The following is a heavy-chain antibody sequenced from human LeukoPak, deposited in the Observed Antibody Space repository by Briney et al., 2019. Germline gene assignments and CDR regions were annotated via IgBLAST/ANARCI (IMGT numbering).Heavy chain of an antibody. V-gene: IGHV3-23*01. CDR1: GFTFSSYA. Sequence: GGSLRLSCAASGFTFSSYAMSWVPEAPGKGLEWVSAISGSGGSTYYADSVKGRFTISRDNSKNTLYLQMNSLRAEDTAVYYCAKDCSSTSCYADFWGQGTLVTVSS. J-gene: IGHJ4*02. CDR2: ISGSGGST. CDR3: AKDCSSTSCYADF. D-gene: IGHD2-2*01.